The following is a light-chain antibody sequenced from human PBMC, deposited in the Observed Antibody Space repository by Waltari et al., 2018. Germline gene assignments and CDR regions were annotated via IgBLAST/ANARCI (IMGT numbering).Light chain of an antibody. CDR3: QQSYAIPWA. Sequence: DIQMTQSPSSLSASVGDRVTITCRASERIGTYLNWYQQKPGKAPNLLIYAVSNLPSAIPSRFSASGSERDFSLTISSLQPEDSATYYCQQSYAIPWAFGQGTKVEIK. J-gene: IGKJ1*01. CDR1: ERIGTY. CDR2: AVS. V-gene: IGKV1-39*01.